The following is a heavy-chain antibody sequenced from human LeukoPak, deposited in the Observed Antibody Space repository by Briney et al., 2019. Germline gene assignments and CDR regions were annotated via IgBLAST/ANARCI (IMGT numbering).Heavy chain of an antibody. J-gene: IGHJ4*02. Sequence: ASVKVSCKASGYTFTSYDINWVRQATGQGLEWMGWISAYNGNTNYAQKLQGRVTMTTDTSTSTAYMELRSLRSDDTAVYYCASSSPRGPFDYWGQGTLVTVSS. CDR1: GYTFTSYD. CDR2: ISAYNGNT. D-gene: IGHD2-2*01. CDR3: ASSSPRGPFDY. V-gene: IGHV1-18*01.